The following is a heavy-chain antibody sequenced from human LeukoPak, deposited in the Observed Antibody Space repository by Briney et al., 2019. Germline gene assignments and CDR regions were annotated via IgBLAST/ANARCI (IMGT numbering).Heavy chain of an antibody. V-gene: IGHV4-39*07. D-gene: IGHD3-10*01. Sequence: SETLSLTCTVSGGSISTSNYYWGWIRQPPGKGLEWIGNIFYSGSTYYSPSLKSRVTISVDTSKNQFSLKLSSVTAADTAVYYCARDMSYYGSGSYYGWFDPWGQGTLVTVSS. J-gene: IGHJ5*02. CDR1: GGSISTSNYY. CDR2: IFYSGST. CDR3: ARDMSYYGSGSYYGWFDP.